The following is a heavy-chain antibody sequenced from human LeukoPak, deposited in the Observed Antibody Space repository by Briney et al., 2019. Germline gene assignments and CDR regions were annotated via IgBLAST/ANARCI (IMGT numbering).Heavy chain of an antibody. J-gene: IGHJ4*02. CDR2: ISYDGSNK. CDR3: ARDDTAGYYDSSGYYD. V-gene: IGHV3-30*01. Sequence: GRSLRLSCAASGFTFSSYAMHWVRQAPGKGLEWVAVISYDGSNKYYADSVKGRFTISRDNSKNTLYLQMNSLRAEDTAVYYCARDDTAGYYDSSGYYDWGQGTLVTVSS. D-gene: IGHD3-22*01. CDR1: GFTFSSYA.